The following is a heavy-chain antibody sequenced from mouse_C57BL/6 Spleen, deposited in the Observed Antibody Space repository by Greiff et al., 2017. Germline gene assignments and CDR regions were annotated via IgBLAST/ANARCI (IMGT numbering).Heavy chain of an antibody. D-gene: IGHD1-1*01. CDR1: GYSITSGYY. V-gene: IGHV3-6*01. Sequence: ESGPGLVKPSQSLSLTCSVTGYSITSGYYWNWIRQFPGNKLEWMGYISYDGSNNYNPSLKNRISITRDTSKNQFFLKLNSVTTEDTATYYCARDYYGVGPPVWGTGTTVTVSS. J-gene: IGHJ1*03. CDR3: ARDYYGVGPPV. CDR2: ISYDGSN.